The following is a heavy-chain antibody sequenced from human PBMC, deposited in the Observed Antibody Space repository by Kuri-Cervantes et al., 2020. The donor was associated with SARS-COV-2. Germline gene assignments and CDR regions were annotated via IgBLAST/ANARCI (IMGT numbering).Heavy chain of an antibody. CDR2: ISSSSRTI. V-gene: IGHV3-48*04. CDR1: GFTFSNYA. CDR3: ARTSGPMDV. J-gene: IGHJ6*02. D-gene: IGHD3-3*01. Sequence: GESLKISCAASGFTFSNYAMTWVRQAPGKGLEWVSYISSSSRTIYYANSVKGRFSFSRENAKNSLFLQISSLRAEDTAVYYCARTSGPMDVWGQGTTVTVSS.